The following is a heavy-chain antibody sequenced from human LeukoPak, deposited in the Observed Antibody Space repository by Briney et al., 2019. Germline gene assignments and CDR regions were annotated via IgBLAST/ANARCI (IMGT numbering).Heavy chain of an antibody. V-gene: IGHV1-2*02. CDR3: ARLIAAAAWFDP. CDR1: GYTFTGYY. CDR2: INPNSGGT. J-gene: IGHJ5*02. D-gene: IGHD6-13*01. Sequence: ASVKISCKASGYTFTGYYMHWVRQAPGQGLEWMGWINPNSGGTNYARKFQGRVTMTRDTSISTAYMELSRLRSDDTAVYYCARLIAAAAWFDPWGQGTLVTVSS.